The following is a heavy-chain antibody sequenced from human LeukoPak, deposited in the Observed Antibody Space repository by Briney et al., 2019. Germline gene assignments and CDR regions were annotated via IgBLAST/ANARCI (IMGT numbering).Heavy chain of an antibody. CDR1: GFTVSSNY. D-gene: IGHD3-10*01. J-gene: IGHJ3*02. V-gene: IGHV3-11*06. CDR3: ARTKTLTIRPFDI. CDR2: ISSSSSYT. Sequence: GGSLRLSCAASGFTVSSNYMSWVRQAPGKGLEWVSYISSSSSYTNYADSVKGRFTISRDNAEKSLHLQMNSLRAEDTAVYFCARTKTLTIRPFDIWGQGTMVTVSS.